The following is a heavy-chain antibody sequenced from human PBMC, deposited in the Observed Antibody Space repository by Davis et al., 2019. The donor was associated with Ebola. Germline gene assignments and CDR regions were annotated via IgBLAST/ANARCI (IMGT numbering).Heavy chain of an antibody. CDR2: IKQDGSEQ. Sequence: PGGSLRLSCAASGFMISSCWMSWVRQAPGKGLEWVANIKQDGSEQYYVDSVKGRFTISRDNAKNSLYLHMNSLRAEDTAVYYCARDPVEVDAMFTGYFDSWGHGTLVTVSS. CDR1: GFMISSCW. J-gene: IGHJ4*01. V-gene: IGHV3-7*03. D-gene: IGHD2-15*01. CDR3: ARDPVEVDAMFTGYFDS.